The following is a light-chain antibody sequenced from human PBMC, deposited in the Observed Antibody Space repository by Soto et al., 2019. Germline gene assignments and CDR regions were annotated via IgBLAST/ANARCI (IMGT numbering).Light chain of an antibody. CDR1: QIIGSS. V-gene: IGKV1-5*01. CDR3: QQYYSYPYT. Sequence: DIQMTQSPSTLSASVGDRVTITCRASQIIGSSLAWYQQKPGKAPKLLIYDASTLRSGVPSTFSGSESGTEFTLTISSLQPDDSATYYCQQYYSYPYTFGQGTKLEIK. CDR2: DAS. J-gene: IGKJ2*01.